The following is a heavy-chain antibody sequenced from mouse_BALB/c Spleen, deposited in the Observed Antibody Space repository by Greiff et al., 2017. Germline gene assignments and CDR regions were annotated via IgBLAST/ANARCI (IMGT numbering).Heavy chain of an antibody. J-gene: IGHJ4*01. D-gene: IGHD2-3*01. CDR1: GDSITSDY. V-gene: IGHV3-8*02. CDR2: ISYSGST. Sequence: EVKLQESGPSLVKPSQTLSLTCSVTGDSITSDYWNWIRKFPGNKLEYMGYISYSGSTYYNPSLKSRISITRDTSKNQYYLQLNSVTTEDTATYYCARYNDGYPYYAMDYWGQGTSVTVSS. CDR3: ARYNDGYPYYAMDY.